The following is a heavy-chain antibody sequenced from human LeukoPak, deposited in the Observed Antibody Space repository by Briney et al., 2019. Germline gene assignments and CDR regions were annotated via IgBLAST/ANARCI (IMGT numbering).Heavy chain of an antibody. V-gene: IGHV4-34*01. CDR2: INHSGST. CDR3: ARGGIDTMIVVVITTGMEYYFDY. CDR1: GGSFSGYY. Sequence: PSETLSLTCAVYGGSFSGYYWSWIRQPPGKGLEWIGEINHSGSTNYNPSLKSRVTISVDTSKNQFSLKLSSVTAADTAVYYCARGGIDTMIVVVITTGMEYYFDYWGQGTLVTVSS. D-gene: IGHD3-22*01. J-gene: IGHJ4*02.